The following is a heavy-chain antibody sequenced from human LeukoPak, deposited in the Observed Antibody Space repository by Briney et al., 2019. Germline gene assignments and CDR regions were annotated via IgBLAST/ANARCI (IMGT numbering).Heavy chain of an antibody. J-gene: IGHJ4*02. CDR3: ARGMATILDY. V-gene: IGHV3-53*01. CDR1: GFTVSSNY. D-gene: IGHD5-24*01. CDR2: IYSGGST. Sequence: PGGSLRLSCAASGFTVSSNYMSWVRQAPGKGLEWVSVIYSGGSTYYADSVRGRFTISRDNSKNTLYPQMNSLRAEDTAVYYCARGMATILDYWGQGTLVTVSS.